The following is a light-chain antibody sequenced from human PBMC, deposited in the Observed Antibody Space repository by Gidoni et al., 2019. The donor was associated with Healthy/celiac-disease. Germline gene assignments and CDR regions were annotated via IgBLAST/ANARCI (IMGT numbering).Light chain of an antibody. CDR2: AAS. V-gene: IGKV1-39*01. Sequence: DIQITQPPSSLSPSVGDRVTITCRASQSISSYLNWYQQKPGKAPKLLIYAASSLQSGVPSRFSDSGSGTDFTLTISSLQPEDFATYYCQQSYSTPRYTFGPGTKVDIK. CDR3: QQSYSTPRYT. CDR1: QSISSY. J-gene: IGKJ3*01.